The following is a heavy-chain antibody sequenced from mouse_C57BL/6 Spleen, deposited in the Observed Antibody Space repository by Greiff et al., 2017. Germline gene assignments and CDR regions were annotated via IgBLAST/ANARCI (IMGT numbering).Heavy chain of an antibody. CDR2: ISSGGDYI. J-gene: IGHJ1*03. V-gene: IGHV5-9-1*02. D-gene: IGHD2-3*01. Sequence: EVHLVESGEGLVKPGGSLKLSCAASGFTFSSYAMSWVRQTPEKRLEWVAYISSGGDYIYYADTVKGRFTISRDNARNTLYLQMSSLKSEDTAMYYCTSLGRLLLYFDVWGTGTTVTVSS. CDR3: TSLGRLLLYFDV. CDR1: GFTFSSYA.